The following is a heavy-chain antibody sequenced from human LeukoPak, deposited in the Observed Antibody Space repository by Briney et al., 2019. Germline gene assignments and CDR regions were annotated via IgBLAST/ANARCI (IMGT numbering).Heavy chain of an antibody. CDR2: VDPEDGET. V-gene: IGHV1-69-2*01. CDR3: ATGSMSLPSSFDY. J-gene: IGHJ4*02. Sequence: ASVKVSCKASGYTFTDYYMHWVQQAPGKGLEWMGLVDPEDGETIYAEKFQGRVTITADTSTDTAYMELSSLRSEDTAVYYRATGSMSLPSSFDYWGQGTLVTVSS. CDR1: GYTFTDYY. D-gene: IGHD5/OR15-5a*01.